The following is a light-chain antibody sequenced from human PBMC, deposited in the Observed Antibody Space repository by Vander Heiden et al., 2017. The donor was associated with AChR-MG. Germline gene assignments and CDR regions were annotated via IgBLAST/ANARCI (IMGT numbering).Light chain of an antibody. J-gene: IGLJ1*01. V-gene: IGLV1-44*01. CDR1: NSNIGSNA. CDR2: GDN. CDR3: AARDDSLNGPV. Sequence: QSVLTQPPSASGTPGQRVTIPCSGSNSNIGSNAVNWYQQLPGAAPKLLIYGDNQRPSGVPDRFSGSKSGTSASLAISGLQSEDEADYYCAARDDSLNGPVFGTGTKVTVL.